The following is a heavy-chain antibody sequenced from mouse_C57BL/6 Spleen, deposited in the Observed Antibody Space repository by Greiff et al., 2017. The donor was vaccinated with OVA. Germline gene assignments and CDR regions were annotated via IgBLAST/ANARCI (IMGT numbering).Heavy chain of an antibody. CDR3: ARGESYYGSSWGMDY. J-gene: IGHJ4*01. CDR2: ISYDGSN. V-gene: IGHV3-6*01. D-gene: IGHD1-1*01. Sequence: EVQLQESGPGLVKPSQSLSLTCSVTGYSITSGYYWNWIRQFPGNKLEWMGYISYDGSNNYNPSLKNRISITRDTSKNQFFLKLNSVTTEDTATYYCARGESYYGSSWGMDYWGQGTSVTVSS. CDR1: GYSITSGYY.